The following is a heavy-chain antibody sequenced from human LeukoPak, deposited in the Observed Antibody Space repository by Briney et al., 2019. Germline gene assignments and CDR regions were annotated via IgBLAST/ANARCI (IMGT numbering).Heavy chain of an antibody. CDR2: INTNTGNP. D-gene: IGHD2-2*02. V-gene: IGHV7-4-1*02. CDR3: ARDQYQLGYCSSTSCYIPGY. CDR1: GYTFTSYA. Sequence: ASVNVSCKASGYTFTSYAMNWVRQAPGQGLEWMGWINTNTGNPTYAQGFTGRFVFSLDTSVSTAYLQISSLKAEDTAVYYCARDQYQLGYCSSTSCYIPGYWGRGTLVTVSS. J-gene: IGHJ4*02.